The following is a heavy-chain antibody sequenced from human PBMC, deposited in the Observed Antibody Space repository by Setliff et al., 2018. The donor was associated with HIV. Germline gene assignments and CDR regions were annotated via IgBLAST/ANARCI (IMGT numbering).Heavy chain of an antibody. J-gene: IGHJ4*02. Sequence: SETLSLTCTVSGDSISSYYWSWIRQPPGKGLEWVGYIYTSGSTNYNPSLKSRVTIAVDTSKNHFSLKLSAVTAAGTAVYYCARRAANGLFDYWGQGTLVTVSS. CDR2: IYTSGST. CDR3: ARRAANGLFDY. CDR1: GDSISSYY. V-gene: IGHV4-4*09. D-gene: IGHD2-15*01.